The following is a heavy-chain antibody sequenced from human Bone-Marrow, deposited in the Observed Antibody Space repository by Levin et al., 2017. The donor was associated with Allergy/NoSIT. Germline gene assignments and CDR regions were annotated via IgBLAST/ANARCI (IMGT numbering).Heavy chain of an antibody. Sequence: SETLSLTCTVSGGSISSGDYYWSWIRQPPGKGLEWIGYIYYSGSTYYNPSLKSRVTISVDTSKNQFSLKLSSVTAADTAVYYCARDRWKSGSPPHAVDWGQGTLVTVSS. CDR1: GGSISSGDYY. V-gene: IGHV4-30-4*01. D-gene: IGHD1-26*01. J-gene: IGHJ4*02. CDR2: IYYSGST. CDR3: ARDRWKSGSPPHAVD.